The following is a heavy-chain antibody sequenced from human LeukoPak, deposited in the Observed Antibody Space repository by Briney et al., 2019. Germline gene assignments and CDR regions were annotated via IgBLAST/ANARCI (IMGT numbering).Heavy chain of an antibody. J-gene: IGHJ6*04. V-gene: IGHV3-7*03. CDR3: ARNPPPSMVRGVIIFDYYGMDV. CDR1: GFTFSSYW. D-gene: IGHD3-10*01. Sequence: PGGSLRLSCAASGFTFSSYWMSWVRQAPGKGLEWVANIKQDGSEKYYVDSVKGRFTISRDNAKNSLYLQMNSLRAEDTAVYYCARNPPPSMVRGVIIFDYYGMDVWGKGITVTVSS. CDR2: IKQDGSEK.